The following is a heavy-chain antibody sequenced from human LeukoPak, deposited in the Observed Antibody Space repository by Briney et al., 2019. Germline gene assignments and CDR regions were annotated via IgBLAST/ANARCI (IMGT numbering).Heavy chain of an antibody. V-gene: IGHV3-64*01. CDR2: ISSNGGST. CDR1: GFTFSSYA. Sequence: GGSLRLSCAASGFTFSSYAMHWVRQAPGKGLEYVSAISSNGGSTYYANSVKGRFTISRDNSKNTLYPQMGSLRAEDMAVYYCARPPADYYDSSGPSYYFDYWGQGTLVTVSS. D-gene: IGHD3-22*01. CDR3: ARPPADYYDSSGPSYYFDY. J-gene: IGHJ4*02.